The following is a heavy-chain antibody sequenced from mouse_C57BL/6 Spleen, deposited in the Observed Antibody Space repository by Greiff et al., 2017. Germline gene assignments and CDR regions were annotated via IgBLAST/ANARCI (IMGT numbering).Heavy chain of an antibody. CDR2: ISDGGSYT. V-gene: IGHV5-4*01. J-gene: IGHJ2*01. CDR1: GFTFSSYA. CDR3: ARDQTGSYYVDY. D-gene: IGHD4-1*01. Sequence: EVQLVESGGGLVKPGGSLKLSCAASGFTFSSYAMSWVRQTPEKRLEWVATISDGGSYTYYPDNVKGRFTISRDNAKNNLYLQMSHLKSEDTAMYYCARDQTGSYYVDYWGQGTTLTVSS.